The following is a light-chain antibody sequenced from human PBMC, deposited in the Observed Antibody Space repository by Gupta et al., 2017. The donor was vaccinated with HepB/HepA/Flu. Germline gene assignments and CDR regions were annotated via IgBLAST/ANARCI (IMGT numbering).Light chain of an antibody. CDR3: QAWDSSVV. CDR2: QDM. CDR1: KLGDKY. V-gene: IGLV3-1*01. J-gene: IGLJ3*02. Sequence: SYELTQPPSVSVSPGQTASITCSGDKLGDKYACWYQQKPGQSPVLVIYQDMKRPSGIPERFSGPNSGNTATLTISGTQAMDEADYYCQAWDSSVVFGGGTKLTVL.